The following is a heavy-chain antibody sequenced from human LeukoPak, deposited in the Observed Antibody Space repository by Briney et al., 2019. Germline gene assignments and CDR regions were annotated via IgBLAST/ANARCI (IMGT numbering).Heavy chain of an antibody. J-gene: IGHJ4*02. CDR1: GGTFSSYA. Sequence: SVKVSCKSSGGTFSSYAIIWVRQAPGQGLEWMGRIIPILGITNYAQKFQGRVTITADKSTSTAYMELSSLRSDDTAVYYCARDPSGGYVPYFDYWGQGTLVTVSS. CDR3: ARDPSGGYVPYFDY. D-gene: IGHD3-16*01. V-gene: IGHV1-69*04. CDR2: IIPILGIT.